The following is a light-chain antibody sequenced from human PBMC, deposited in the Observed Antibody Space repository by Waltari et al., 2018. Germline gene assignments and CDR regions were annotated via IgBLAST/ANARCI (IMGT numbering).Light chain of an antibody. CDR3: QQRNDWPLT. CDR2: DAS. J-gene: IGKJ4*01. V-gene: IGKV3-11*01. Sequence: EIVLTQSPATLSLSPGERATLPCRASQSASKYVAWYQQRPGQPPRLLISDASNRAAGVPDRFDGFGSGTDFTLTINSLEPEDFAVYYCQQRNDWPLTFGGGTRVEIK. CDR1: QSASKY.